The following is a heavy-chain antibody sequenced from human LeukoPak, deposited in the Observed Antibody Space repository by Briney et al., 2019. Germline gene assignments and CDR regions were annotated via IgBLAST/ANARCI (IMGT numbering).Heavy chain of an antibody. CDR3: ASSYYGSGVNWFDP. CDR2: IYHSGST. J-gene: IGHJ5*02. CDR1: DYSISSGYY. V-gene: IGHV4-38-2*01. D-gene: IGHD3-10*01. Sequence: PSETLSLTCAVSDYSISSGYYWGWIRQPPGKGLEWIGSIYHSGSTYYNPSLKSRVTISVDTSKNQFSLKLSSVTAADTAVYYCASSYYGSGVNWFDPWGQGTLVTVSS.